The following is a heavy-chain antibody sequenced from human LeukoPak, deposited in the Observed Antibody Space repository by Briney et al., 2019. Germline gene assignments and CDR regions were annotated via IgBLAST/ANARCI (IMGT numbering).Heavy chain of an antibody. J-gene: IGHJ4*02. CDR3: AKSSSSWYLGLVDY. D-gene: IGHD6-13*01. Sequence: GESLKISCAASGFPFSSYAMSWVRQAPGKGLEWVSAFSGSGGSTYYADSVKGRFTISRDNSKNTLYLQMNSLRAEDTAVYYCAKSSSSWYLGLVDYWGQGTLVTVSS. V-gene: IGHV3-23*01. CDR2: FSGSGGST. CDR1: GFPFSSYA.